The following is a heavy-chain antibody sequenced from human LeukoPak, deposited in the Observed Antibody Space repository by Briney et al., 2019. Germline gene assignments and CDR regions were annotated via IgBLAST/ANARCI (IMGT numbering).Heavy chain of an antibody. CDR2: ISANNGET. CDR1: GYTFTNYG. CDR3: ARVPPSAHQLLSSDY. D-gene: IGHD2-2*01. Sequence: ASVKISCKASGYTFTNYGISWVRQAPGQGLEWMAWISANNGETRYAQNLQGRVTMTTDTSTSTAYMELRSLRSDDTAVYYCARVPPSAHQLLSSDYWGQGTQVTVSS. J-gene: IGHJ4*02. V-gene: IGHV1-18*04.